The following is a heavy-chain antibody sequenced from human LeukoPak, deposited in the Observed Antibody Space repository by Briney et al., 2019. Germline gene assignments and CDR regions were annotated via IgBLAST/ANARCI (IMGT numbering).Heavy chain of an antibody. D-gene: IGHD2-21*02. CDR1: GFTFDTYG. CDR3: AKDGTGCGGDCYSDY. CDR2: ISSSSANT. V-gene: IGHV3-23*01. J-gene: IGHJ4*02. Sequence: GGSLRLSCAASGFTFDTYGMSWVRQAPGKGPEGVSSISSSSANTYYADSVKGRFTISRDNSKNTLYLQMNSLRAEDTAIYYCAKDGTGCGGDCYSDYWGQGALVTVSS.